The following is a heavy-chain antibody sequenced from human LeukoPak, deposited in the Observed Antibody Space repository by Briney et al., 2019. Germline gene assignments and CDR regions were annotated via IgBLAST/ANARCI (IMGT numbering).Heavy chain of an antibody. CDR3: ARYPLYDILTGYYQGMDY. Sequence: SETLSLTCTVSGGSISTTNYYWGWIRQPPGKGLEWIGSIYYGGSTYYNPSLKSRVTISVDTSKNQFSLKLSSVTAADTAVYYCARYPLYDILTGYYQGMDYWGQGTLVTVSS. CDR1: GGSISTTNYY. J-gene: IGHJ4*02. CDR2: IYYGGST. D-gene: IGHD3-9*01. V-gene: IGHV4-39*07.